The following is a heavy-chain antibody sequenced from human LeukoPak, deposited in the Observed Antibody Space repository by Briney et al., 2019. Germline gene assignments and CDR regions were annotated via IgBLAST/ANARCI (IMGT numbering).Heavy chain of an antibody. CDR1: GFIFSYYG. Sequence: PGGSLKLSCAASGFIFSYYGMHWVRQAPGKGLEWVAVIWYDGSNRYYADSLKGRFTISRDNSKNTLYLQMNSLTADDTAVYYCARDPLGVLSYFDYWDQGTLVTVSS. CDR2: IWYDGSNR. D-gene: IGHD3-16*01. CDR3: ARDPLGVLSYFDY. J-gene: IGHJ4*02. V-gene: IGHV3-33*01.